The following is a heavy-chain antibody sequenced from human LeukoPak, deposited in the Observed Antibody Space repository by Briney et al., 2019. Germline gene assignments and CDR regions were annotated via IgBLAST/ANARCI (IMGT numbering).Heavy chain of an antibody. CDR1: GYTFSGYY. CDR3: ARDTYGGSYFPLHY. CDR2: LSPKSGAT. V-gene: IGHV1-2*02. Sequence: GASVNVSCKASGYTFSGYYVHWVRQAPGQGLEWMGWLSPKSGATKYAQKFQGTVTLTRDLSLSTAYMELNSLTSDDTAVYYCARDTYGGSYFPLHYWGQGALVTVSS. J-gene: IGHJ4*02. D-gene: IGHD1-26*01.